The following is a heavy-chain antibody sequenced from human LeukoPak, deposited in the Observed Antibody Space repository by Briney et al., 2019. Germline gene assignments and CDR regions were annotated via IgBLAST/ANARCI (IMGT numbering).Heavy chain of an antibody. CDR1: GYSFTSYW. D-gene: IGHD1-26*01. J-gene: IGHJ5*02. CDR2: IYPGDSDT. V-gene: IGHV5-51*01. Sequence: GESLKISCQGSGYSFTSYWIGWVRQMPGKGLEWMGIIYPGDSDTRYSPSFQGQVTISADKSISTAYLQWSSLKASDTAMYYCARQTGKVGATTSLGFDPWGQGTLVTVSS. CDR3: ARQTGKVGATTSLGFDP.